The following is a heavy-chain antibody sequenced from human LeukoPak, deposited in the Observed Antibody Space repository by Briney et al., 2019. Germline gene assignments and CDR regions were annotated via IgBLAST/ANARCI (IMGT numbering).Heavy chain of an antibody. J-gene: IGHJ6*03. CDR3: ARRWEQQLGAYYYYYMDV. CDR2: IYPGGSDT. CDR1: GYSFTSYW. Sequence: GESLKISCKSSGYSFTSYWIGWVRQMPGKGLEWMGIIYPGGSDTRYSPSFQGQVTISADRSISTAYLQWSSLKASDTAMYYCARRWEQQLGAYYYYYMDVWGKGTTVTVSS. V-gene: IGHV5-51*01. D-gene: IGHD6-13*01.